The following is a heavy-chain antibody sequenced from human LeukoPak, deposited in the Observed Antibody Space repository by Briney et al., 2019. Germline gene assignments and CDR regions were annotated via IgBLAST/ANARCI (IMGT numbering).Heavy chain of an antibody. V-gene: IGHV4-59*08. J-gene: IGHJ4*02. Sequence: SETLSLTCAVYGGSFSGYYWSWIRQPPGKGLEWIGHIYYTGSTSYNPSLKSRVTISVDTSKNQFSLKLSYVNAADTAVYYCARYISSGLDYWGQGTLVTVSS. D-gene: IGHD6-6*01. CDR3: ARYISSGLDY. CDR1: GGSFSGYY. CDR2: IYYTGST.